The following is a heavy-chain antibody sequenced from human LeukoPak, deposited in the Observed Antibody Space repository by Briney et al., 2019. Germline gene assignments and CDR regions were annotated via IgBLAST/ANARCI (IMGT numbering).Heavy chain of an antibody. Sequence: ASVKVSCKTSGYTFTNNWMHWVRQAPGQGLEWVGVINPTGTSALYAQNFQGRVTLTRDMSTTTDYMELRSLTSEDTAVYYCARDHSVGDIAWWFDPWGQGTLVSVSS. CDR1: GYTFTNNW. CDR3: ARDHSVGDIAWWFDP. D-gene: IGHD3-10*01. V-gene: IGHV1-46*01. J-gene: IGHJ5*02. CDR2: INPTGTSA.